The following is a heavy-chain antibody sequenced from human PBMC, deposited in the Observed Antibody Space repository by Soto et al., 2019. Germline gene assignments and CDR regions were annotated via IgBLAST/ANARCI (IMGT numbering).Heavy chain of an antibody. D-gene: IGHD3-10*01. J-gene: IGHJ6*02. V-gene: IGHV1-18*01. CDR3: ARHEAMVRGVITYYSSGVDV. CDR1: GYTFTSYG. Sequence: ASVKVSCKASGYTFTSYGISSVRHAPGQGLEWMGWISAYNGNTNYAQKLQGRVTMTTDTSTSTAYMELRSLRSDDTAVYYCARHEAMVRGVITYYSSGVDVWGQGTTVTVSS. CDR2: ISAYNGNT.